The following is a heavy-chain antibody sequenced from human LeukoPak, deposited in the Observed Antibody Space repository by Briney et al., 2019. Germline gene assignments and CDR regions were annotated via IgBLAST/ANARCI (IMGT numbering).Heavy chain of an antibody. CDR1: GYTFTGYY. Sequence: ASVKVSCKASGYTFTGYYMHWVRQAPGQGLEWMGWINPNSGGTNYAQKFQGRVTMTRDTSTSTVYMELSSLRSEDTAVYYCARSQAAYSYGYYFDYWGQGTLVTVSS. V-gene: IGHV1-2*02. CDR3: ARSQAAYSYGYYFDY. J-gene: IGHJ4*02. CDR2: INPNSGGT. D-gene: IGHD5-18*01.